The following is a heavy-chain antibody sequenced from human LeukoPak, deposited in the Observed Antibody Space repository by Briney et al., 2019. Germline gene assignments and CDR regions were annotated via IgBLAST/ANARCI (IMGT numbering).Heavy chain of an antibody. CDR3: VRALGDA. CDR2: ISSSSSTI. J-gene: IGHJ5*02. V-gene: IGHV3-48*04. D-gene: IGHD7-27*01. CDR1: GFTFSSHN. Sequence: GGSLRLSCAASGFTFSSHNMNWVRQAPGKGLEWVSYISSSSSTIYYADSVKGRFIISRDNAKNSLYLQMNSLRAEDTAVYYCVRALGDAWGQGTLVTVSS.